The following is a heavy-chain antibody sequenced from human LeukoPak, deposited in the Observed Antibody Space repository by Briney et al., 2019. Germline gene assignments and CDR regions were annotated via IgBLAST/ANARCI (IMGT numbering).Heavy chain of an antibody. D-gene: IGHD6-19*01. Sequence: ASVKVSCKASGYTFTSYGISWVRQAPGQGLEWMGWITGYTGSTNYAQKMQGRVTMTTDTSTSTAYMELRSLRSDDTAVYYCARWVGSGWYGDYWGQGTLVTVSS. CDR3: ARWVGSGWYGDY. J-gene: IGHJ4*02. CDR2: ITGYTGST. V-gene: IGHV1-18*01. CDR1: GYTFTSYG.